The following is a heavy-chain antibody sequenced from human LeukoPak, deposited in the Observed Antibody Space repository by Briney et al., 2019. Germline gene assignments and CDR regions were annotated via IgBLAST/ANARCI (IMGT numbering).Heavy chain of an antibody. CDR3: ARSIAVAGTYGVDY. V-gene: IGHV1-69*05. D-gene: IGHD6-19*01. Sequence: SVKVSCKASGGTFSSYAISWVRQAPGQGFEWMGRITPIFGTANYAQKFQGRVTITTYESTSTAYMELSSLRSEDTAVYYCARSIAVAGTYGVDYWGQGTLVTVSS. CDR1: GGTFSSYA. J-gene: IGHJ4*02. CDR2: ITPIFGTA.